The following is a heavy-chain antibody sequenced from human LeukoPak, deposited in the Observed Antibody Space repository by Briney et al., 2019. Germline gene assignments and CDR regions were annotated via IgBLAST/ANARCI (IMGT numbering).Heavy chain of an antibody. Sequence: SETLSLTCAVYGGSFSGYYWSWIRQPPGKGLEWIGEINHSGSTNYNPSLKSRVTISVDTSKNQFSLKLSSVTAADTAVYYCAREGVTAINYFDYWGQGTLVTVSS. CDR2: INHSGST. CDR3: AREGVTAINYFDY. J-gene: IGHJ4*02. D-gene: IGHD2-21*02. V-gene: IGHV4-34*01. CDR1: GGSFSGYY.